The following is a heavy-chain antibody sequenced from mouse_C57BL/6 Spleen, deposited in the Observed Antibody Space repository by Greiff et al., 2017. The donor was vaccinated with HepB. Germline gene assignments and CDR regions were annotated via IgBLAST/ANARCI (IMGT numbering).Heavy chain of an antibody. Sequence: QVHVKQPGAELVRPGSSVKLSCKASGYTFTSYWMDWVKQRPGQGLEWIGNIYPSDSETHYNQKFKDKATLTVDKSSSTAYMQLSSLTSEDSAVYYCARSTTVVDDYAMDYWGQGTSVTVSS. J-gene: IGHJ4*01. D-gene: IGHD1-1*01. CDR2: IYPSDSET. CDR3: ARSTTVVDDYAMDY. CDR1: GYTFTSYW. V-gene: IGHV1-61*01.